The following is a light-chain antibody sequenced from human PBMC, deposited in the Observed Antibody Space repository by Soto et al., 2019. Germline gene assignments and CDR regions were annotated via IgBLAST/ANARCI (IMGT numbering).Light chain of an antibody. CDR1: QSVSTY. CDR2: DAS. CDR3: QQHNNWPPSA. J-gene: IGKJ3*01. Sequence: ESVLTQFPASLSLSPGERASLSCRASQSVSTYLAGNQQKPGQAPRLLTCDASNRAAGIPSRFSGSGSGTDLTLTNSSLEPEDFSVYYCQQHNNWPPSACDPGTEVDIK. V-gene: IGKV3-11*01.